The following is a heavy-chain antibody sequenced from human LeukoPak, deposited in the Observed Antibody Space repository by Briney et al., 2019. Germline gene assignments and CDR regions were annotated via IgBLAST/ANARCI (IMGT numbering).Heavy chain of an antibody. V-gene: IGHV4-34*01. Sequence: SETLSLTCAVYGGSFSGYYWSWIRQPPGKGLEWIGEINHSGSTNYNPSLKSRVTISVDTSKNQFSLKLRSVTAADTAVYYCARGLYCSGGSCYPYYYYYGMDVWGKGTTVTVSS. CDR1: GGSFSGYY. D-gene: IGHD2-15*01. CDR2: INHSGST. J-gene: IGHJ6*04. CDR3: ARGLYCSGGSCYPYYYYYGMDV.